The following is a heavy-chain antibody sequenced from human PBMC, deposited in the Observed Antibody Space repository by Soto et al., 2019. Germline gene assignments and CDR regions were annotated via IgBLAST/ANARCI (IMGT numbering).Heavy chain of an antibody. CDR1: GYTFASYG. Sequence: ASVKVSCKASGYTFASYGISWVRQAPGQGLEWMGWISAYNGNTNYAQKLQGRVTMTTDTSTSTAYMELSSLRSDDTAVYYCAKDQDARGDFKDVWSQGTTVT. CDR3: AKDQDARGDFKDV. CDR2: ISAYNGNT. D-gene: IGHD3-3*01. J-gene: IGHJ6*02. V-gene: IGHV1-18*01.